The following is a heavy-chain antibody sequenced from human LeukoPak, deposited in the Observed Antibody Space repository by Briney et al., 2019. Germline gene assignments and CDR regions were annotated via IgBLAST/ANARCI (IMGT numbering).Heavy chain of an antibody. CDR3: ASGLLPIKGVVDY. D-gene: IGHD2-15*01. CDR1: GGTFSSYA. J-gene: IGHJ4*02. Sequence: GASVKVSCKASGGTFSSYAISWVRQAPGQGLEWMGRIIPILGIANYAQKFQGRVTITADESTSTAYMELSSLRSEDTAVYYCASGLLPIKGVVDYWGQGTLVTVSS. CDR2: IIPILGIA. V-gene: IGHV1-69*04.